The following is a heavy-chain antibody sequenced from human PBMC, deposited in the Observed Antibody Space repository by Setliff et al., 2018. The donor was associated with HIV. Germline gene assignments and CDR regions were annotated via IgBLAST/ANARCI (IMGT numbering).Heavy chain of an antibody. CDR1: GYTFSSHW. CDR2: IYPEDSDA. Sequence: GESLKISCQGSGYTFSSHWIGWVRQMPGKGLEWMGIIYPEDSDATYSPSFQGQVTISVDKSISTAYLQWSSLKASDSAMYYCARQTVHTTHSLDFGSPNRDYYYGMDVWGQGTTVTVSS. J-gene: IGHJ6*02. D-gene: IGHD1-1*01. CDR3: ARQTVHTTHSLDFGSPNRDYYYGMDV. V-gene: IGHV5-51*01.